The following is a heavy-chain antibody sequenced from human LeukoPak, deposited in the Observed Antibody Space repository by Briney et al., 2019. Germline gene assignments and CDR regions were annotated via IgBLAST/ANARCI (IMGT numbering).Heavy chain of an antibody. V-gene: IGHV3-7*01. CDR1: GFTFSTYW. D-gene: IGHD4-17*01. Sequence: GGSLRLSCVASGFTFSTYWMSWVRQAPGKGLEWVANIKEDGSEEYHVDSVKGRFTISRDNAKKSLYLQMNSLRAEDTAVYYCARDRDYAFDYWGQGTLVTVSS. CDR2: IKEDGSEE. J-gene: IGHJ4*02. CDR3: ARDRDYAFDY.